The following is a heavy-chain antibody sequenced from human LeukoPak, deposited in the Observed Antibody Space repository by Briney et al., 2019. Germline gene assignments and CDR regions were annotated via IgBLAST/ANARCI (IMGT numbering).Heavy chain of an antibody. CDR1: GFAFSSYA. CDR2: ISGSGGST. J-gene: IGHJ4*02. V-gene: IGHV3-23*01. D-gene: IGHD3-22*01. Sequence: GGSLRLSCTASGFAFSSYAMTWVRQAPGKGLEWVSGISGSGGSTYYADSVKGRFTISRDNSRNTLYLQMNSMRAADTAVYYCAKGLNYESSAAFDYWGQGTLVTVSS. CDR3: AKGLNYESSAAFDY.